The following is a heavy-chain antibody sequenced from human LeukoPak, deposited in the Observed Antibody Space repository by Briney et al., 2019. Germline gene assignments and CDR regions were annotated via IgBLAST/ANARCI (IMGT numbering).Heavy chain of an antibody. J-gene: IGHJ4*02. CDR2: ISWNSGSI. D-gene: IGHD6-13*01. Sequence: PGGSLRLSCAASGFTFDDYAMHWVRQTPGKGLEWVSGISWNSGSIGYTDSVKGRFTISRDNAKNSLYLQMNSLRAEDTALYYCAKSAAGTAPPIDYWGQGTLVTVSS. CDR1: GFTFDDYA. CDR3: AKSAAGTAPPIDY. V-gene: IGHV3-9*01.